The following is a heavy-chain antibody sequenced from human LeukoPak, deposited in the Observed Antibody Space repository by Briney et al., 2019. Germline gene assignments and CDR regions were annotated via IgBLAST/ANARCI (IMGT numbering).Heavy chain of an antibody. CDR1: GYTFTGYY. Sequence: GASVKVSCKASGYTFTGYYMHWVRQAPGQWLEWMGRINPNSGGTNYAQKFRGRVTMTRDTSISTAYMELSRLRSDDTAVYYCAGYCSSTSCYLYYGMDVWGQGTTVTVSS. CDR2: INPNSGGT. J-gene: IGHJ6*02. D-gene: IGHD2-2*01. CDR3: AGYCSSTSCYLYYGMDV. V-gene: IGHV1-2*06.